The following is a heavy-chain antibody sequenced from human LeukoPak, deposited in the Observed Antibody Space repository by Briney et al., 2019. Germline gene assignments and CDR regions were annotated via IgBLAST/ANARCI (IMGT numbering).Heavy chain of an antibody. CDR3: ASRAGAYSHPYDY. CDR1: GFTVSSNS. V-gene: IGHV3-53*01. Sequence: GGSLRLSCTVSGFTVSSNSMSWVRQAPGKGLEWVSFIYSAGNTHYSDSVKGRFTISIDNSKNTLYLQMNSLRAEDTAVYYCASRAGAYSHPYDYWGQGTLVTVSS. CDR2: IYSAGNT. J-gene: IGHJ4*02. D-gene: IGHD4/OR15-4a*01.